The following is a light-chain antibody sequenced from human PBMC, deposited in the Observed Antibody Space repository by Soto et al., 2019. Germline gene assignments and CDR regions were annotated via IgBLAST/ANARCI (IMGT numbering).Light chain of an antibody. V-gene: IGLV2-23*01. J-gene: IGLJ3*02. CDR2: DDI. CDR3: CSYAGSISWV. CDR1: RSDVGGYNL. Sequence: QAVLTQPASVSGSPGQSITISCTGTRSDVGGYNLVSWYQQHPGKAPTLMIYDDIKRPSGVSTRFSGSKSGNTASLTISGLQAEDEADYFCCSYAGSISWVFGGGTKLTVL.